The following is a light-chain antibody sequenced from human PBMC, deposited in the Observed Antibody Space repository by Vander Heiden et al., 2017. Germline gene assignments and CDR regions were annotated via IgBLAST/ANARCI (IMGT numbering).Light chain of an antibody. CDR1: NMGSKN. J-gene: IGLJ1*01. CDR2: DDS. V-gene: IGLV3-21*02. Sequence: SYVLTQPPSESVAPGQTARITCGGNNMGSKNVHWYQQKPGQAPVLVVYDDSDRPSGIPERFSGSNSGNTATLTISRVEAGDEADYYCQVWDSSSDHYVFGTGTKVTVL. CDR3: QVWDSSSDHYV.